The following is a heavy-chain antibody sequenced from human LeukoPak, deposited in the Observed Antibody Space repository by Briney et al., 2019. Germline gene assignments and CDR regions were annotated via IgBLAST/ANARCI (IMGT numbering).Heavy chain of an antibody. CDR1: GGSFSGYY. J-gene: IGHJ4*02. CDR2: INHSGST. Sequence: SETLSLTCAVYGGSFSGYYWSWIRQPPGKGLEWIGEINHSGSTNYNPSLKSRVTISVDTSKNQFSMKLSSVTAADTAVYYCARGGGSGWYIDYWGQGTLVTVSS. CDR3: ARGGGSGWYIDY. D-gene: IGHD6-19*01. V-gene: IGHV4-34*01.